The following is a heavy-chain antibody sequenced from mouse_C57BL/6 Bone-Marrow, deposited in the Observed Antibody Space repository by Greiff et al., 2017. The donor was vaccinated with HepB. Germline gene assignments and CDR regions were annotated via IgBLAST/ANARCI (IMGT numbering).Heavy chain of an antibody. D-gene: IGHD1-1*01. Sequence: EVKLMESGGGLVQPGESLKLSCESNAYEFPSHDMSWVRKTPEKRLELVAAINSDGGSTYYPDTMERRFIISRDNTKKTLYLQMSSLRSEDTAWYYCARHHTVVAPFDYWGQGTTLTVSS. CDR2: INSDGGST. J-gene: IGHJ2*01. V-gene: IGHV5-2*01. CDR1: AYEFPSHD. CDR3: ARHHTVVAPFDY.